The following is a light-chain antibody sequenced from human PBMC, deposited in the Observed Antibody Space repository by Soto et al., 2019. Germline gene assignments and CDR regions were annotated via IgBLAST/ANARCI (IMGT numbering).Light chain of an antibody. CDR2: GTS. V-gene: IGKV3-20*01. CDR1: QSVSGNY. J-gene: IGKJ4*01. CDR3: QHYANSPLHLS. Sequence: EVVLTQSPGTLSLSPGETATLSCRANQSVSGNYLAWYRQNPGQAPRLLIYGTSSRAPGIPDRFNGGGSGTDFTLTNSRLEPEDFAVYYCQHYANSPLHLSFGGGTKVDIK.